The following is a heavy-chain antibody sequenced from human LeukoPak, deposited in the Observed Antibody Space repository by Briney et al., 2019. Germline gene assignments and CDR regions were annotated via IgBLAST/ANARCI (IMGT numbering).Heavy chain of an antibody. J-gene: IGHJ6*04. CDR3: ARDLRVSWAYGMDV. CDR2: ISYDGSNK. V-gene: IGHV3-30-3*01. Sequence: GGSLRLSCAASGFTFSSYAMHWVRQAPGKGLEWVAVISYDGSNKYYADSVKGRFTISRDNSKNTLYLQMNSLRAEDTAVYYCARDLRVSWAYGMDVWGKGTTVTVSS. CDR1: GFTFSSYA. D-gene: IGHD4-17*01.